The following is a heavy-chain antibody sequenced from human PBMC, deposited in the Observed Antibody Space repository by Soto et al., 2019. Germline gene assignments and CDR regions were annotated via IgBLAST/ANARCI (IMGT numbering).Heavy chain of an antibody. CDR2: IYYSGIT. Sequence: SETLSLTCTVSGGSISNYYWTWIRQPPGKGLLLIGYIYYSGITNYIPSLMSRVTISVDTSKNLFFLKLSSVSAADTAVFYCARVYYYGSGSDRKAHYFDYWGQGTLVTVSS. V-gene: IGHV4-59*12. D-gene: IGHD3-10*01. CDR3: ARVYYYGSGSDRKAHYFDY. CDR1: GGSISNYY. J-gene: IGHJ4*02.